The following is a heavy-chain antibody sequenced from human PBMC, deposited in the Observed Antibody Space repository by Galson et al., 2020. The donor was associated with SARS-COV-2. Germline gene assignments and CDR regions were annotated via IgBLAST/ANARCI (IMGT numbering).Heavy chain of an antibody. CDR3: ARDPSSSWYNWFDP. D-gene: IGHD6-13*01. CDR2: INPNSGGT. J-gene: IGHJ5*02. CDR1: GYTFTGYY. Sequence: ASVTVSCKASGYTFTGYYMHWVRQAPGQGLEWMGWINPNSGGTHYAQKFQGRVTMTRDTSISTAYMELSRLRSDDTAVYYCARDPSSSWYNWFDPWGQGTLVTVSS. V-gene: IGHV1-2*02.